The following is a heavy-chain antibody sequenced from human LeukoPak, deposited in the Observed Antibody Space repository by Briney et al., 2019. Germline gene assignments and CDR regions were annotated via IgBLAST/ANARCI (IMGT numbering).Heavy chain of an antibody. Sequence: ASMKVSCKASGYTFTSYGITWVRQAPGQGLEWMGWISAYNGATEYAQNLQGRVTMSTDTSTSTAYMELSSLRSEDTAVYYCARDSSDFWSGYYRNWFDPWGQGTLVTVSS. V-gene: IGHV1-18*04. CDR1: GYTFTSYG. D-gene: IGHD3-3*01. J-gene: IGHJ5*02. CDR3: ARDSSDFWSGYYRNWFDP. CDR2: ISAYNGAT.